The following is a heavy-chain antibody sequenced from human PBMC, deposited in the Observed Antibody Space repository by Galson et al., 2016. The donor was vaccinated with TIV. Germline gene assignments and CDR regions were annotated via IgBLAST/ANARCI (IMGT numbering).Heavy chain of an antibody. CDR3: ARRKEMTTNRLDAFDL. CDR1: GYSFSSYW. D-gene: IGHD5-24*01. CDR2: IHPAASDT. J-gene: IGHJ3*01. V-gene: IGHV5-51*01. Sequence: QSGAEVKKPGEPLKISCEGSGYSFSSYWIGWVRHKPGEGLEWIGIIHPAASDTRYSPSFRGQVTMSAEKAINGAYLQWRTLKASDSAMYYCARRKEMTTNRLDAFDLWGQGTMVIVSS.